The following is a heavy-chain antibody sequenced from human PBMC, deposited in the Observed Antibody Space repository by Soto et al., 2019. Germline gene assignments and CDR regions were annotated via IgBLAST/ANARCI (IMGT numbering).Heavy chain of an antibody. J-gene: IGHJ4*02. CDR3: ANGFSYGDYRYYFDY. CDR1: GFIFGDYA. CDR2: ISANSGYI. Sequence: EVRLVESGGGLVQPGRSLRLSCAASGFIFGDYAMHWVRQVPGKGLEWVSVISANSGYIVYADSVKGRFTISRDNARNSLYLEMSSLGIEDTAFYYCANGFSYGDYRYYFDYWGQGTLVTVSS. D-gene: IGHD4-17*01. V-gene: IGHV3-9*01.